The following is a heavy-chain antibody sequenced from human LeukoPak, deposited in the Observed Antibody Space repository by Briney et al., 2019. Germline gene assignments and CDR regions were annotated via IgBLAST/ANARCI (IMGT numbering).Heavy chain of an antibody. J-gene: IGHJ4*02. D-gene: IGHD4-11*01. Sequence: PSETLSLTCTVSGGSVSSDTCYWTWIRQPPGKGLEWIGYIYYTGSTYYNPSLKSRVTISVDTSKNQFSLKLSSVTAADTAVYYCAKDRDYRYSTSFDYWGQGTLVTVSS. V-gene: IGHV4-61*01. CDR2: IYYTGST. CDR1: GGSVSSDTCY. CDR3: AKDRDYRYSTSFDY.